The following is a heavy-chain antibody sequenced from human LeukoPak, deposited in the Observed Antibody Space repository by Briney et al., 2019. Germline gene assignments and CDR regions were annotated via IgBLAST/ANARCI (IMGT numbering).Heavy chain of an antibody. J-gene: IGHJ5*02. CDR1: GFTFSSHA. V-gene: IGHV3-23*01. Sequence: PGGSLRLSCAASGFTFSSHAMSWVRQAPGKGLEWVSGISGSGGYTHYADSVKGRFTISRDNSKNTLYLQMNSLRADDTAVYYCAKGYYDSSGPWPLDWFDPWGQGTLVTVSS. CDR3: AKGYYDSSGPWPLDWFDP. CDR2: ISGSGGYT. D-gene: IGHD3-22*01.